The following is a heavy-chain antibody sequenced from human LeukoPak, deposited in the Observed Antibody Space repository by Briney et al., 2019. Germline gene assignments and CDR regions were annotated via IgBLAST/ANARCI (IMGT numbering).Heavy chain of an antibody. D-gene: IGHD3-3*01. Sequence: GRSLRLSCAASRFTFSSYTIHWVRQAPGKGLEWVALISSDGSNKFYANSVKGRFTISRDNSKKTVYLQMNSLRGEDTAVYSCARGATNDFWSGYGWFDPWGQGTLVTVSS. J-gene: IGHJ5*02. V-gene: IGHV3-30*04. CDR2: ISSDGSNK. CDR1: RFTFSSYT. CDR3: ARGATNDFWSGYGWFDP.